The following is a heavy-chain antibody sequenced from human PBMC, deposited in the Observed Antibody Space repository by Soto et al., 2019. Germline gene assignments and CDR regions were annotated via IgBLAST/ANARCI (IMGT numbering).Heavy chain of an antibody. CDR3: ARSPGRWLQFSVYFEH. V-gene: IGHV4-34*01. Sequence: PSETLSLTCAVYGGSFSGYYWSWIRQPPGKGLEWIGEINHSGSTNYNPSLKSRVTTSVDTFNNQFSLKLSSVTAADTAVYYCARSPGRWLQFSVYFEHWGQGTLVTVPS. J-gene: IGHJ1*01. CDR1: GGSFSGYY. D-gene: IGHD5-12*01. CDR2: INHSGST.